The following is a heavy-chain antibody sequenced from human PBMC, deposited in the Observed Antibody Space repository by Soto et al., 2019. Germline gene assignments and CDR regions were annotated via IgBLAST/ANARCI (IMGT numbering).Heavy chain of an antibody. CDR1: GGSVSSGSFY. D-gene: IGHD1-26*01. Sequence: PSETLSLTCTVSGGSVSSGSFYWSWIRQPPGKGREWSGYIYYSGSTNYNTSLKSRVTISVDTSKNQFSLKLSSVAAADTAVYYCARDQIVGATSTFDYWGQGTLVTVSS. CDR3: ARDQIVGATSTFDY. J-gene: IGHJ4*02. CDR2: IYYSGST. V-gene: IGHV4-61*01.